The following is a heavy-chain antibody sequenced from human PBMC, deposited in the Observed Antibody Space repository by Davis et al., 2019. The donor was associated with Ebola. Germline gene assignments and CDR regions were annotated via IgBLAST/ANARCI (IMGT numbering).Heavy chain of an antibody. CDR3: ATTTTVPYYYYGMDV. V-gene: IGHV4-59*12. J-gene: IGHJ6*04. Sequence: MPGGSLRLSCTVSGGSISSYYWSWIRQPPGKGLEWIGYIYYSGSTNYNPSLKSRVTISVDTSKNQFSLKLCSVTAADTAVYYCATTTTVPYYYYGMDVWGKGTTVTVSS. D-gene: IGHD4-11*01. CDR2: IYYSGST. CDR1: GGSISSYY.